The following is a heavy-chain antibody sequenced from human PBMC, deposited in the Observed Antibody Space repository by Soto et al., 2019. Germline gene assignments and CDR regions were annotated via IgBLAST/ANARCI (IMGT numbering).Heavy chain of an antibody. V-gene: IGHV3-21*06. CDR3: ARESEDLTSNFDY. CDR2: ISSTTNYI. CDR1: GFTFTRYS. Sequence: EVQLVESGGGLVKPGGSLRLSCAASGFTFTRYSMNWVRQAPGKGLEWVSSISSTTNYIYYGDSMKGRFTISRDNGKNSLYLEIHSLRAEDTAVYYCARESEDLTSNFDYWGQGTLVIVSS. J-gene: IGHJ4*02.